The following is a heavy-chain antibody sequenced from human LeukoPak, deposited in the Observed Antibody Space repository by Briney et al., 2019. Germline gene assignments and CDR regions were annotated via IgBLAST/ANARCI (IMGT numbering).Heavy chain of an antibody. CDR3: AREATYYYDSSGGFDY. CDR2: IYSAGST. V-gene: IGHV3-53*01. Sequence: QAGGSLRLSCTVSGFTVSSNSMSWVRQAPGKGLEWVSFIYSAGSTHYSDSVKGRFTISIDNSKNTLYLQMNSLRAEDTAVYYCAREATYYYDSSGGFDYWGQGTLVTVSS. D-gene: IGHD3-22*01. CDR1: GFTVSSNS. J-gene: IGHJ4*02.